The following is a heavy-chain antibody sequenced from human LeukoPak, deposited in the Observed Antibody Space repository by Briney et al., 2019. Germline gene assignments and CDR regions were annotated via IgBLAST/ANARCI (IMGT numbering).Heavy chain of an antibody. Sequence: SVKVSCKASGGTFSSYAISWVRQAPGQGLEWMGGIIPIFGTANYAQKFQGRVTITADESTSTAYMELSGLRSEDTAVYYCARGDPLGIAVAGTRFDPWGQGTLVTVSS. CDR3: ARGDPLGIAVAGTRFDP. J-gene: IGHJ5*02. CDR1: GGTFSSYA. D-gene: IGHD6-19*01. V-gene: IGHV1-69*13. CDR2: IIPIFGTA.